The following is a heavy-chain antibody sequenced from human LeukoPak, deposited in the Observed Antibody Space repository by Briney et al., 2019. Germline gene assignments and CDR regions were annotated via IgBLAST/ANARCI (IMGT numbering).Heavy chain of an antibody. CDR3: ASHAGELLPFDY. CDR2: IYYSGRT. D-gene: IGHD1-26*01. V-gene: IGHV4-59*08. J-gene: IGHJ4*02. CDR1: GGSIISYY. Sequence: SETLSLTCTVSGGSIISYYWSWIRQPPGKELEFIGYIYYSGRTNYNPSLKSRVTISVDTSKNQFSLKLSSVTAADTALYYCASHAGELLPFDYSGQGSLVTVSS.